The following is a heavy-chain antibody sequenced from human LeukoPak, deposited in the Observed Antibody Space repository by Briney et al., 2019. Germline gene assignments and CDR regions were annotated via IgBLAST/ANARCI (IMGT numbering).Heavy chain of an antibody. Sequence: GRSLRLPCAASGFTFSSYGMHWVRQAPGKGLEWVAVIWYDGSNKYYADSVKGRFTISRDNSKNTLYLQMNSLRAEDTAVYYCARDQLGVVTTAHTFDYWGQGTLVTVSS. V-gene: IGHV3-33*01. J-gene: IGHJ4*02. CDR2: IWYDGSNK. D-gene: IGHD2-21*02. CDR3: ARDQLGVVTTAHTFDY. CDR1: GFTFSSYG.